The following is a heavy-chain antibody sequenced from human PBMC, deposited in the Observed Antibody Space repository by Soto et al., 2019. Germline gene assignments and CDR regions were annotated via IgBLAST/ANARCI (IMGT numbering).Heavy chain of an antibody. CDR3: ARIAAAGLTYFDF. V-gene: IGHV1-46*01. Sequence: VKVSCKASRYTFTSFHMHWVREAPGQGLEWMGVINPSTGGTSYEQKFQGRVTMTRDTSTSTVYMVLSSLRSEDTAVYYCARIAAAGLTYFDFWGQGTPVTVSS. CDR2: INPSTGGT. CDR1: RYTFTSFH. D-gene: IGHD6-13*01. J-gene: IGHJ4*02.